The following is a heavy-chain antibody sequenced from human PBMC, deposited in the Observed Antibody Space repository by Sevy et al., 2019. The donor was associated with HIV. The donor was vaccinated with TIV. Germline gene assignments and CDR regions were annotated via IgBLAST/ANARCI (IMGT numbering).Heavy chain of an antibody. V-gene: IGHV3-23*01. CDR1: GFTFAKYS. D-gene: IGHD2-8*01. J-gene: IGHJ4*02. CDR2: FSFGCGRI. Sequence: GGSLRLSCVASGFTFAKYSMSWVRQAPGKGLEWVSTFSFGCGRINYADSVKGRFTISRDDSKNTLFLQMNSLRAEDTATYFCAREGCTQPHDYWGQGTLVIVSS. CDR3: AREGCTQPHDY.